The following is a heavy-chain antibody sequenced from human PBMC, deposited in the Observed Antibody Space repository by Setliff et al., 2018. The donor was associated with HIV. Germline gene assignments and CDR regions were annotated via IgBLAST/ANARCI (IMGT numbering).Heavy chain of an antibody. CDR1: GGSISSSSYY. J-gene: IGHJ4*02. CDR2: IYYSGST. V-gene: IGHV4-39*01. CDR3: ARVDSSGEYYFDY. D-gene: IGHD6-19*01. Sequence: SETLSLTCTVSGGSISSSSYYWGWIRQPPGKGLEWIGSIYYSGSTYYNPSLKSRVTISVDTSKNQLSLKLSSVTAADTAVYYCARVDSSGEYYFDYWGQGTLVTVSS.